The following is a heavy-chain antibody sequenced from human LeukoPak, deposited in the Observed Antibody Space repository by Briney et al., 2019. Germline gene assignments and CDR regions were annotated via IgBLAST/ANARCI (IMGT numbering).Heavy chain of an antibody. CDR1: GFTFSSYG. Sequence: GGSLRLSCAASGFTFSSYGMHWVRQAPGKGLEWVAVISYDGSDKYYADSVKGRFTISRDNSKNTLYLQMNSLRAEDTAVYYCAKVMYDSSGYYYLNYFDHWGQGTLVTVSS. J-gene: IGHJ4*02. D-gene: IGHD3-22*01. CDR3: AKVMYDSSGYYYLNYFDH. CDR2: ISYDGSDK. V-gene: IGHV3-30*18.